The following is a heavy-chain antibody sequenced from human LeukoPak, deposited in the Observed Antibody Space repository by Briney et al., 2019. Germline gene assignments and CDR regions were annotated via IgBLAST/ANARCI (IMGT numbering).Heavy chain of an antibody. CDR1: GFTLRSHD. D-gene: IGHD5-12*01. V-gene: IGHV3-23*01. CDR3: AKEYSGYDFGY. Sequence: PGGSLRLSCAASGFTLRSHDMSWVRQAPGTGLEWVVATGGSGVNSYYADSVRGRFTISRDNSQNTLYLQMDSLRAEDTALYYCAKEYSGYDFGYWGQGTLVTVSS. CDR2: TGGSGVNS. J-gene: IGHJ4*02.